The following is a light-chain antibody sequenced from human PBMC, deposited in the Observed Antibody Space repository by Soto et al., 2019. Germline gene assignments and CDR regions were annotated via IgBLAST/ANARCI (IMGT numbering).Light chain of an antibody. Sequence: AIQLTQSPSSLSASVGDRVTITCRASQGISSALVWYQQKPGKVPKILMYDASSLESGVPSRFRGSGSGTDVTLTISSLQPEDFATYYCQQFKSYPFTFGPGTKVDVK. CDR2: DAS. CDR1: QGISSA. J-gene: IGKJ3*01. V-gene: IGKV1-13*02. CDR3: QQFKSYPFT.